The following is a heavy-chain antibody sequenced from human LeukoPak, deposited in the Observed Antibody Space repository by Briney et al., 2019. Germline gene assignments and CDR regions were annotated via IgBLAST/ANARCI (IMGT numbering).Heavy chain of an antibody. D-gene: IGHD2-2*01. CDR2: FDPEDGET. CDR1: GYTLTELS. Sequence: ASVKVSCKVSGYTLTELSMHCVRQAPGKGLEWMGGFDPEDGETIYAQKFQGRVTMTEDTSTDTAYMELSSLRSEDTAVYYCATPVPAAMIYYYYGMDVWGQGTTVTVSS. CDR3: ATPVPAAMIYYYYGMDV. J-gene: IGHJ6*02. V-gene: IGHV1-24*01.